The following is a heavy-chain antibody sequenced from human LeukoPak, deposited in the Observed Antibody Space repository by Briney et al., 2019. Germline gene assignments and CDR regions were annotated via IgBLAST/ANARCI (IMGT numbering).Heavy chain of an antibody. J-gene: IGHJ4*02. CDR2: INPNSGGT. V-gene: IGHV1-2*02. Sequence: ASVKVSCKASGYTFTGYYMHWVRQAPGQGLEWMGWINPNSGGTNYAQKFQGRVTMTRDTSISTAYMELSRLRSDDTAVYYCARESYCSSPSCSHDYWGQGTLDTVSS. CDR1: GYTFTGYY. CDR3: ARESYCSSPSCSHDY. D-gene: IGHD2-2*01.